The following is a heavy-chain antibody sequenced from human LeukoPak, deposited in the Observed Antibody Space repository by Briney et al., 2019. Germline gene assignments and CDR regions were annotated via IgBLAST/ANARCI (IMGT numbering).Heavy chain of an antibody. D-gene: IGHD4-23*01. CDR2: ISYDGSNK. CDR3: ARDRGGRGLDY. CDR1: GFTFSSYA. J-gene: IGHJ4*02. V-gene: IGHV3-30-3*01. Sequence: GGSLRLSCAASGFTFSSYAMHWVRQAPGKGLEWVAVISYDGSNKYYADSVKGRFTISRDNSKNTLYLQMNSLRAEDTAVYYCARDRGGRGLDYWGQGTLVTVSS.